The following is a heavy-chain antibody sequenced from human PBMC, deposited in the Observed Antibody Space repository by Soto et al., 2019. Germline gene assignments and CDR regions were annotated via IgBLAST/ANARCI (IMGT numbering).Heavy chain of an antibody. J-gene: IGHJ1*01. Sequence: QVQLVQSGAEVKKPGASVKVSCQASGYTFTSYDTNWERQATGQGLEWMGWMNPNSGNTGFAQKFQGSVTKTRDTSVSTSYVGLSRARCEDTAVYYCARGPQDVLEHWGQGVLVTVSS. CDR2: MNPNSGNT. CDR1: GYTFTSYD. CDR3: ARGPQDVLEH. V-gene: IGHV1-8*01.